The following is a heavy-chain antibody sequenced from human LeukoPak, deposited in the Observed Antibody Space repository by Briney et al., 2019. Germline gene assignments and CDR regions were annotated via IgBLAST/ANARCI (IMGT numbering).Heavy chain of an antibody. Sequence: GGSLRLSCAAPGFTVSRNYMSWVRQAPGQGLEWVSVIYRGGSTYYADSVKGRFTISSHDSKNTLYLQANSRRAADTAVYYCAGGIAAAGTHYYYGMDVWGQGTTVTVSS. D-gene: IGHD6-13*01. J-gene: IGHJ6*02. V-gene: IGHV3-53*04. CDR2: IYRGGST. CDR1: GFTVSRNY. CDR3: AGGIAAAGTHYYYGMDV.